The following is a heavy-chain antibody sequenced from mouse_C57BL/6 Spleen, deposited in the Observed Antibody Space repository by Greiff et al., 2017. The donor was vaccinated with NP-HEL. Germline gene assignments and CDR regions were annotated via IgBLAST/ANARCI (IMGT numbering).Heavy chain of an antibody. Sequence: VQLQQSGAELVKPGASVKISCKASGYAFSSYWMNWVKQRPGKGLEWIGQIYPGDGDTNYNGKFKGKATLTADKSSSTAYMQLSSLTSEDSAVYCCARSYYSRQYYFDYWGQGTTLTVSS. V-gene: IGHV1-80*01. CDR2: IYPGDGDT. CDR3: ARSYYSRQYYFDY. CDR1: GYAFSSYW. D-gene: IGHD2-5*01. J-gene: IGHJ2*01.